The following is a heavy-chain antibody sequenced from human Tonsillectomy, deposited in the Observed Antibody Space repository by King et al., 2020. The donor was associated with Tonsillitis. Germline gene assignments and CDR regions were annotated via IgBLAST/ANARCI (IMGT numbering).Heavy chain of an antibody. CDR3: ARVPRYGMFDY. CDR1: GGSISSYY. V-gene: IGHV4-59*01. CDR2: IYHSGST. D-gene: IGHD4-17*01. J-gene: IGHJ4*02. Sequence: PLQESGPGLVKPSETLSLTCTVSGGSISSYYWSWIRQPPGKGLEWIGYIYHSGSTNYNPSLKSRVTISVDMSKNQFSLKLSSVTAADTAVYYCARVPRYGMFDYWGQGTLVTVSS.